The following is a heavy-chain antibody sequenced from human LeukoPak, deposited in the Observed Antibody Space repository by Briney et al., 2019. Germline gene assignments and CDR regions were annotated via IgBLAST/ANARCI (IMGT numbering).Heavy chain of an antibody. CDR2: IYHSGST. Sequence: PSETLSLTCTVSGYSISSGYYWGWIRQPPGKGLEWIGSIYHSGSTYYNPSLKSRVTISVDTSKNQFSLKLSSVTAADTAVYYCARVYGEGFDYWGQGTLVTVSS. D-gene: IGHD4-17*01. CDR3: ARVYGEGFDY. CDR1: GYSISSGYY. J-gene: IGHJ4*02. V-gene: IGHV4-38-2*02.